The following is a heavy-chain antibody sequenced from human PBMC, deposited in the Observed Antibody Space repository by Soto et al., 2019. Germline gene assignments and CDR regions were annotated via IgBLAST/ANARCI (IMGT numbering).Heavy chain of an antibody. V-gene: IGHV4-34*01. CDR2: INHSGST. Sequence: SETLSLTCAVYGGSFSGYYWSWIRQPPGKGLEWIGEINHSGSTNYNPSLKSRVTISVDTSKNQFSLKLSSVTAADTAVYYCASTIRFGVDAFDIWGQGTMVTVSS. CDR1: GGSFSGYY. D-gene: IGHD3-3*01. J-gene: IGHJ3*02. CDR3: ASTIRFGVDAFDI.